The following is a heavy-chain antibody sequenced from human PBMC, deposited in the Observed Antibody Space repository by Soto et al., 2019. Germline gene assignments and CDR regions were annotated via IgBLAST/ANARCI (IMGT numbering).Heavy chain of an antibody. CDR1: GGSINYYY. CDR3: ARLGGSYAVPHFDY. J-gene: IGHJ4*02. Sequence: SETLSLTCTVSGGSINYYYWTWIRQPPGKGLEWMGYIYYSGTTTNYNPSLKSRVTLSVDTSKNQFSLKLSSVTAADTAVYYCARLGGSYAVPHFDYWGQGTLVTVSS. V-gene: IGHV4-59*08. CDR2: IYYSGTTT. D-gene: IGHD1-26*01.